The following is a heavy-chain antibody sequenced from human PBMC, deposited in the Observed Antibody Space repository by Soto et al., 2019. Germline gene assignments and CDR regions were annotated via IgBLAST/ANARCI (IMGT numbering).Heavy chain of an antibody. CDR3: ARDPSSIYHYFDY. J-gene: IGHJ4*02. Sequence: EVQLVESGGGLVQPGGSLRLSCAASGFTFSSYWMSWVRQAPGKGLEWVANIKQDGSEKYYVDSVKGRFTISRDNAKNSLYLQINSLRAEDTAVYYCARDPSSIYHYFDYWGQGTLVTVSS. D-gene: IGHD4-4*01. V-gene: IGHV3-7*01. CDR1: GFTFSSYW. CDR2: IKQDGSEK.